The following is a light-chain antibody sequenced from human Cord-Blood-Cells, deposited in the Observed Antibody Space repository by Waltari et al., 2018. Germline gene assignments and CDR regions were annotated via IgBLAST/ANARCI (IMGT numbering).Light chain of an antibody. CDR1: QSVSSSY. Sequence: EIVLTQSPGTLSLSPGERATLSCRASQSVSSSYLAWYQQKPGQAPRLLIYGACSRATGIPDRFSGSGSGTDFTLTISRLEPEDFAVYYCQQYGSSPPTFGQGTKLEIK. CDR3: QQYGSSPPT. J-gene: IGKJ2*01. CDR2: GAC. V-gene: IGKV3-20*01.